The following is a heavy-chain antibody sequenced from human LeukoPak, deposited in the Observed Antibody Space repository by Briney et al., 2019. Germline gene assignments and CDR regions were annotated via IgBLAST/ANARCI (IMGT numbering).Heavy chain of an antibody. D-gene: IGHD6-13*01. CDR2: ISGSGTDT. Sequence: GGSLRLSCAASGFIFSDYYMTWIRQAPGKGLEWLSYISGSGTDTNYADSVKGRFTTSRDNAKNSLYLQMNCLRAEGTAVYYCARVGSIAAAGTPDYWGQGTLVTVSS. CDR3: ARVGSIAAAGTPDY. V-gene: IGHV3-11*06. CDR1: GFIFSDYY. J-gene: IGHJ4*02.